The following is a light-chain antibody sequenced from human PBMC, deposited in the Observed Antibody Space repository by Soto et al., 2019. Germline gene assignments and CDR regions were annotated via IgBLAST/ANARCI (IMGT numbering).Light chain of an antibody. CDR3: QQYYNTPLT. Sequence: EIVMTQSPATLSVSPGERATLSCRASQSVSSNLAWYQQKPGQAPRLLIYGASTRATGIPARFSGSVSGTEFTLTISSLQSEDFAGYYCQQYYNTPLTFVQWTLLEIK. CDR1: QSVSSN. J-gene: IGKJ5*01. CDR2: GAS. V-gene: IGKV3-15*01.